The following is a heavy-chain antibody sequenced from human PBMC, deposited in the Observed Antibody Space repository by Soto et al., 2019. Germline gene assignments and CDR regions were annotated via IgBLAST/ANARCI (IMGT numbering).Heavy chain of an antibody. J-gene: IGHJ4*02. CDR1: GFTFDDYA. D-gene: IGHD5-18*01. V-gene: IGHV3-9*01. CDR3: AKGPDTAIQTSLFDY. CDR2: ISWNSGSI. Sequence: EVQLVESGGGLVQPGRSLRLSCAASGFTFDDYAMHWVRQAPGKGLEWVSGISWNSGSIGYADSVKGRFTISRDNAKNSLYLQMNSLRAEDTALYYCAKGPDTAIQTSLFDYWGQGTLVTVSS.